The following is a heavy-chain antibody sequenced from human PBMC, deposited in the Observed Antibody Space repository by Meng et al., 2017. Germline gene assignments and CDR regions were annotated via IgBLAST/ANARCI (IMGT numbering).Heavy chain of an antibody. D-gene: IGHD6-13*01. J-gene: IGHJ4*02. Sequence: GGSLRLSCAASGFTFSSYWMSWVRLPPGKGLDWVANIKQDESEKYYVDSVKGRFTISRDNAKNSLYLQMNSLRAEDTAVYYCARLNTAAYRRDFDYWGQGTLVTVSS. V-gene: IGHV3-7*01. CDR3: ARLNTAAYRRDFDY. CDR1: GFTFSSYW. CDR2: IKQDESEK.